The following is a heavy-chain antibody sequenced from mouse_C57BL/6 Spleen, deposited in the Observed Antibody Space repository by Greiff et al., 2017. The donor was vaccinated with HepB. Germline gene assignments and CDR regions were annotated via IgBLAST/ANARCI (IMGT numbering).Heavy chain of an antibody. CDR3: ARASYYKEYYFDY. CDR1: GFTFSSYA. J-gene: IGHJ2*01. Sequence: EVKLMESGGGLVKPGGSLKLSCAASGFTFSSYAMSWVRQTPEKRLEWVATISDGGSYTYYPDNVKGRFTISRDNAKNNLYLQMSHLKSEDTAMYYCARASYYKEYYFDYWGQGTTLTVSS. CDR2: ISDGGSYT. D-gene: IGHD2-12*01. V-gene: IGHV5-4*03.